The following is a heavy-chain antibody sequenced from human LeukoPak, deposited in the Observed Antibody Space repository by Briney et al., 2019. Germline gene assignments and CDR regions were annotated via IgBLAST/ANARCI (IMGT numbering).Heavy chain of an antibody. J-gene: IGHJ1*01. CDR2: MRSKASGGTT. Sequence: PGGSLRLSCAASGFTVSSNYMSWVRQAPGKGLEWVGFMRSKASGGTTEYAASVKGRFTISRDDSKSIAYLQMNSPKTEDTAVYYCTRSYDRSGYYPGYFHHWGQGTLVTVSS. CDR3: TRSYDRSGYYPGYFHH. D-gene: IGHD3-22*01. V-gene: IGHV3-49*04. CDR1: GFTVSSNY.